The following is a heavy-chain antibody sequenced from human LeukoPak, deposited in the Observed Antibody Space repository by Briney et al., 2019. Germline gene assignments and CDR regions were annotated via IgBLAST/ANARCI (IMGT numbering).Heavy chain of an antibody. CDR3: ATRRDAYPIDY. D-gene: IGHD5-24*01. CDR2: IYPADSDA. J-gene: IGHJ4*02. V-gene: IGHV5-51*01. CDR1: GYSFTTNW. Sequence: GESLKISCRGSGYSFTTNWISGVRQMPGKGLEWVGIIYPADSDARYSPSFRGHVTISADKSISTAYLQWSSLKASDTALYFCATRRDAYPIDYWGQGTLITVSS.